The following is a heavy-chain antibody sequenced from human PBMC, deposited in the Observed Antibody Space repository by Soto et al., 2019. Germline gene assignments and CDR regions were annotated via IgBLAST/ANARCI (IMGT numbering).Heavy chain of an antibody. CDR3: ARAYSSGWVDAFDI. V-gene: IGHV4-4*07. CDR2: IYTSGST. CDR1: VGSISSYY. D-gene: IGHD6-19*01. J-gene: IGHJ3*02. Sequence: PSETLSLTCTVSVGSISSYYWSWIRQPAGKGLEWIGRIYTSGSTNYNPSLKSRVTMSVDTSKNQFSLKLGSVTAADTAVYYCARAYSSGWVDAFDIWGQGTMVTVSS.